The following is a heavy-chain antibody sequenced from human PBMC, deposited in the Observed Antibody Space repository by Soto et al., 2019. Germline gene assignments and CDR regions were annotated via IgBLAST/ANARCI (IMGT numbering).Heavy chain of an antibody. CDR2: IKSKTEGGTT. V-gene: IGHV3-15*01. CDR3: TTDQGLWSGEFYDY. D-gene: IGHD3-10*01. CDR1: GFTFSNAW. J-gene: IGHJ4*02. Sequence: GGSLRLSCAASGFTFSNAWMSWVRQAPGKGLEWVGRIKSKTEGGTTDYAAPVKGRFTISRDDSKNTLYLQMNSLKTEDTAVYYCTTDQGLWSGEFYDYWGQGTLVTVSS.